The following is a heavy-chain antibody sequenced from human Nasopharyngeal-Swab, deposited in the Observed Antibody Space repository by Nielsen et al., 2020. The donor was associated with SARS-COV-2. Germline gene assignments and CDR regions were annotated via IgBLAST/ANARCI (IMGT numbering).Heavy chain of an antibody. CDR1: GDTFSNSG. CDR3: ASPVEMSTT. J-gene: IGHJ5*02. V-gene: IGHV1-18*01. CDR2: ISAYNGDS. D-gene: IGHD5-24*01. Sequence: ASVKVSCKASGDTFSNSGISWVRQAPGQGLEWMGWISAYNGDSNFAQKFQGRLTITADTSTTTAYMELSSLRSEDTAVYYCASPVEMSTTWGQGTLVTVSS.